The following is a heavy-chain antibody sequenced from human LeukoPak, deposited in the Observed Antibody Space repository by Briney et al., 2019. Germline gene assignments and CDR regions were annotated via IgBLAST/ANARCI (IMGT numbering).Heavy chain of an antibody. J-gene: IGHJ4*02. CDR2: LNEVGSEI. V-gene: IGHV3-7*01. Sequence: GGSLRLSCAASGFIFNDYWMSWVRQAPNKGLEWVANLNEVGSEIYYLDSVKGRFTISRDNAKNSLYLQMNSLRAEDTAVYYCATGVYYFDNWGQGTLVTVSS. CDR3: ATGVYYFDN. D-gene: IGHD2-8*01. CDR1: GFIFNDYW.